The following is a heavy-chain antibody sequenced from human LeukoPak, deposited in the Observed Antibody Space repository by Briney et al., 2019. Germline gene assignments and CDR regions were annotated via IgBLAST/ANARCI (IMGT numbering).Heavy chain of an antibody. J-gene: IGHJ4*02. CDR1: GGSISSNSYY. Sequence: ASETLSLTCTVSGGSISSNSYYWGWVRQPPGKGLEWIGKIYYSGSTYCNPSLKSRVTISVDTSKNQFSLKLSSVTAADTAVYYCARHSGYYYGDFDYWGQGTLVTVSS. CDR3: ARHSGYYYGDFDY. V-gene: IGHV4-39*01. D-gene: IGHD3-22*01. CDR2: IYYSGST.